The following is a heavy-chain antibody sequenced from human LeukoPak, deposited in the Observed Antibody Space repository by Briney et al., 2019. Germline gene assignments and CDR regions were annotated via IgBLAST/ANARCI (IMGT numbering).Heavy chain of an antibody. D-gene: IGHD6-13*01. Sequence: ASVKVSCKASGYTFTTYDINWVRQATGQGPEWMGWMNPNSGNTGYAQKFQGRVTMTRNTSISTAYMELSSLRSEDTAVYYCARGWYSSSWYSDYWGQGTLVTVSS. CDR1: GYTFTTYD. V-gene: IGHV1-8*01. J-gene: IGHJ4*02. CDR3: ARGWYSSSWYSDY. CDR2: MNPNSGNT.